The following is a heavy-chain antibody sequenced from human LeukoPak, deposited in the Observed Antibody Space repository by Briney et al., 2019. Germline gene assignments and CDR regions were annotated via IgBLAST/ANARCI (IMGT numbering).Heavy chain of an antibody. CDR1: GYTFTSYG. CDR2: ISAYNGNT. Sequence: ASVKVSCKASGYTFTSYGISWVRQAPGQGLEWMGWISAYNGNTNYAQKLQGRVTMTTDTSTSTAYMELSSLRSEDMAVYYCAREGDDSSGYYLDYWGQGTLVTVSS. CDR3: AREGDDSSGYYLDY. J-gene: IGHJ4*02. D-gene: IGHD3-22*01. V-gene: IGHV1-18*03.